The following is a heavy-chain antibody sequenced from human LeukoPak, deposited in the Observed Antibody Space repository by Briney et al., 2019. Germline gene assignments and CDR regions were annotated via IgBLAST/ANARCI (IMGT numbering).Heavy chain of an antibody. CDR3: ARVRIGQQLDKYYYYAMDV. J-gene: IGHJ6*02. V-gene: IGHV1-2*06. D-gene: IGHD6-13*01. Sequence: ASVRVSCKASGYXFTGKFIHWVRQAPGRGLEWMARIDPNSGGTDYAQKFQGRVTMTRDTSIATPYMELSRLISDDTAVYYCARVRIGQQLDKYYYYAMDVWGQGTTVTVSS. CDR2: IDPNSGGT. CDR1: GYXFTGKF.